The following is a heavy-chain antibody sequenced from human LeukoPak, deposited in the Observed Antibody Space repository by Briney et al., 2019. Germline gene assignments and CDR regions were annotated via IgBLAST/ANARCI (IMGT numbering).Heavy chain of an antibody. J-gene: IGHJ4*02. D-gene: IGHD1-26*01. V-gene: IGHV3-21*01. Sequence: GALRLSCAASGFSFSTYSMNWIRQAPGKGLEWVSSINSDSIWIYYADSVRGRFTISRDNAKNSLYLQMNSLRAEDTAVYYCARRRYSGSSQHFDYWGQGTLVTVSS. CDR3: ARRRYSGSSQHFDY. CDR1: GFSFSTYS. CDR2: INSDSIWI.